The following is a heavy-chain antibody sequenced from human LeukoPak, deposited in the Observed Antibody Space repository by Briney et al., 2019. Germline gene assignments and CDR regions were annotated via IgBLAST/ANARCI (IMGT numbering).Heavy chain of an antibody. CDR1: GFTFSDYW. V-gene: IGHV3-74*01. D-gene: IGHD6-13*01. Sequence: GGSLRLSCAASGFTFSDYWMHWVRQAPGKGLVWVSRVNSDGSTTNYADSVKGRFTISRDNAENTLYMRMNSLRPEDTAVYYCARGYYSSSRFDSWGQGTLVTVSS. CDR3: ARGYYSSSRFDS. CDR2: VNSDGSTT. J-gene: IGHJ4*02.